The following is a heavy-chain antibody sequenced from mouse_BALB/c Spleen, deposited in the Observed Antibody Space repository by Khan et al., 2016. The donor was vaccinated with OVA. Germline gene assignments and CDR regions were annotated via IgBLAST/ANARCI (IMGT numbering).Heavy chain of an antibody. V-gene: IGHV7-3*02. Sequence: EVELVESGGGLVQPGGSLRLSCATSGFTFTDYYISWVRQPPGKSLEWLGFIRNKAKDYTTEYSAPVEGRFTISRDNYQRFVYLQMTTSRYEDSATYYCARETVVDVYWYLYVWGAGATVTVSA. CDR2: IRNKAKDYTT. J-gene: IGHJ1*01. D-gene: IGHD1-1*01. CDR3: ARETVVDVYWYLYV. CDR1: GFTFTDYY.